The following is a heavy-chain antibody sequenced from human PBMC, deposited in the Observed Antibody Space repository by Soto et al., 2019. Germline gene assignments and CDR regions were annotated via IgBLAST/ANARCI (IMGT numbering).Heavy chain of an antibody. V-gene: IGHV4-31*11. D-gene: IGHD4-4*01. CDR1: GDSINNGGYY. CDR3: SRNYGGNYAYVS. J-gene: IGHJ5*02. Sequence: PSETLSLTCAVSGDSINNGGYYWTWIRHHPGKGLEWLGYIYHTGRTFYNPSLESRLSLSVDTSKNHFSLRLTSVTAADTAFYYCSRNYGGNYAYVSWGQGTLVTVSS. CDR2: IYHTGRT.